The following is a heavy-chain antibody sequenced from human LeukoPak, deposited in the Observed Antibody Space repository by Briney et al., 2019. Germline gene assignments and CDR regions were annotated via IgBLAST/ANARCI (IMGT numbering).Heavy chain of an antibody. Sequence: GGSLRLSCAASGFTFSTYAISWVRQAPGKGLEWVSGVSGSGDKTYYADSVKGRFTISRDNAKNSLYLQMNSLRAEDTAVYYCARSSHGVGLRNFDWSPPARWGQGTMVTVSS. CDR3: ARSSHGVGLRNFDWSPPAR. CDR1: GFTFSTYA. D-gene: IGHD3-9*01. J-gene: IGHJ3*01. V-gene: IGHV3-23*01. CDR2: VSGSGDKT.